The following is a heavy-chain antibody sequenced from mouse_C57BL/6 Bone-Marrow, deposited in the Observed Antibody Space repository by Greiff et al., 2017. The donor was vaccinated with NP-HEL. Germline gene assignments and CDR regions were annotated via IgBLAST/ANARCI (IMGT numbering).Heavy chain of an antibody. V-gene: IGHV14-1*01. D-gene: IGHD1-1*01. CDR3: TTWLLRYH. CDR2: IDPEDGDT. Sequence: VQLQQPGAELVRPGSSVKLSCKASGYTFTSYWMHWVKQRPEQGLEWIGRIDPEDGDTEYAPKFQGKATMTADTSSNTAYLQLSSLTSEDTAVYYCTTWLLRYHWGQGTTLTVSS. J-gene: IGHJ2*01. CDR1: GYTFTSYW.